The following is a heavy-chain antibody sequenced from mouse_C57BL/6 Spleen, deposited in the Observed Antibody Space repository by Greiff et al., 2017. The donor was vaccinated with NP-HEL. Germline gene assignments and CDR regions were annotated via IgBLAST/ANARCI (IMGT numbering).Heavy chain of an antibody. V-gene: IGHV2-5*01. CDR1: GFSLTSYG. Sequence: VKLVESGPGLVQPSQSLSITCTVSGFSLTSYGVHWVRQSPGKGLEWLGVIWRGGSTDYNAAFMSRLSITKDNSKSQVFFKMNSLQADDTAIYYCAKTGDYDAWFAYWGQGTLVTVSA. D-gene: IGHD2-4*01. CDR2: IWRGGST. J-gene: IGHJ3*01. CDR3: AKTGDYDAWFAY.